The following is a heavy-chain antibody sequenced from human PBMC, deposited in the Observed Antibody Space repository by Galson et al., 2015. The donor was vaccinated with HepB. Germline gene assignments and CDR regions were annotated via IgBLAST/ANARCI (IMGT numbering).Heavy chain of an antibody. CDR3: ARDHLPLYSSNWYLYYYYMDV. CDR1: GFTFSGYS. D-gene: IGHD6-13*01. V-gene: IGHV3-21*01. J-gene: IGHJ6*03. CDR2: ISSSRTYI. Sequence: SLRLSCAASGFTFSGYSMNWVRQAPGKGLEWVSTISSSRTYIYYADSVKGRFTISRDNAKNSLYLQMNSLRAEDTAVYYCARDHLPLYSSNWYLYYYYMDVWGKGSTVTVSS.